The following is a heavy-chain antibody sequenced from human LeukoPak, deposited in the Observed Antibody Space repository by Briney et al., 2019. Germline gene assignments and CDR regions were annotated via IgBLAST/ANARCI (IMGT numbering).Heavy chain of an antibody. CDR2: IYYSGST. J-gene: IGHJ3*02. Sequence: SETLSLTCTVSGGSISSGGYYWSWLRQHPGKGLEWIGYIYYSGSTYYNPSLKSRVTISVDTSKNQFSLKLSSVTAADTAVYYCARVYDYDSSGYLGAFDIWGQGTMVTVSS. CDR1: GGSISSGGYY. V-gene: IGHV4-31*03. CDR3: ARVYDYDSSGYLGAFDI. D-gene: IGHD3-22*01.